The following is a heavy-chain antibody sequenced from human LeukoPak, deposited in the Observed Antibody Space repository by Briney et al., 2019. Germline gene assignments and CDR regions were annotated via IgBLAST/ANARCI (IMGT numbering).Heavy chain of an antibody. CDR1: GFTFSSYS. J-gene: IGHJ4*02. Sequence: PGGSLRLSCAASGFTFSSYSMNWVRQAPGKGLEWDSYISSSSSTIYYADSVKGRFTTSRDNAKNSLYLQMNSLRAEDTAVYYCASENGGYSYPDYWGQGTLVTVSS. CDR2: ISSSSSTI. CDR3: ASENGGYSYPDY. D-gene: IGHD5-18*01. V-gene: IGHV3-48*01.